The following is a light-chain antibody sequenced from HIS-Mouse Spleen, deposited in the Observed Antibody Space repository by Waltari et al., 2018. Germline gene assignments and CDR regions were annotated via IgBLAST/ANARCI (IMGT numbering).Light chain of an antibody. CDR1: ALPKKY. CDR2: EDS. V-gene: IGLV3-10*01. CDR3: YSTDSSGNHRV. Sequence: SYELTQPPSVSVSPGQTARITCPGDALPKKYAYWYQQKSGQAPGLVLYEDSKRPSGIPEGFSGSSSGTMATLTISGAQVEEEADYYCYSTDSSGNHRVFGGGTKLTVL. J-gene: IGLJ2*01.